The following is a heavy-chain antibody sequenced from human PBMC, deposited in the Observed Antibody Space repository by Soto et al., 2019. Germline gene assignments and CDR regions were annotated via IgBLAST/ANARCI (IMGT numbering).Heavy chain of an antibody. CDR2: MYYTGST. CDR1: GGSISTSNL. D-gene: IGHD3-9*01. J-gene: IGHJ3*02. V-gene: IGHV4-59*01. Sequence: SETLSLTCAVSGGSISTSNLWSWIRQPPGKGLEWIGYMYYTGSTNYNPSLKSRVTISVDTSKNQFSLKLTSVTAADTAVYFCARYFDWPNAFDIWGQGTMVTVSS. CDR3: ARYFDWPNAFDI.